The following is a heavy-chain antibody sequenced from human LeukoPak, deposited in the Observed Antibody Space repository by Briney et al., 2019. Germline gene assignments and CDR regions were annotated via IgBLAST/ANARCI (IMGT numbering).Heavy chain of an antibody. D-gene: IGHD1-26*01. CDR3: ASSGSYRFDY. J-gene: IGHJ4*02. Sequence: GGSLRLSCAASGFTFSSYAMNWVRQAPGKGLEWVALISYDGSNKNYADSVKGRFTISRDNSKNTLYLQMNSLRAEDTAVYYCASSGSYRFDYWGQGTLVTVSS. CDR2: ISYDGSNK. V-gene: IGHV3-30-3*01. CDR1: GFTFSSYA.